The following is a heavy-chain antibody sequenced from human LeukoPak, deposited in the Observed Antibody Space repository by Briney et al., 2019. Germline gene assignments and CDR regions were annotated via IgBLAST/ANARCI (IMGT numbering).Heavy chain of an antibody. CDR2: VFTGGGT. J-gene: IGHJ4*02. CDR3: ARYDY. Sequence: GGSLRLSCTVSGFTFGDYAINWVRQAPGKGLEWVSVVFTGGGTYYADSVKGRFTTSRDNSKNTLYLQMNNLRAEDTAIYYCARYDYWGQGILVTVSS. CDR1: GFTFGDYA. V-gene: IGHV3-23*03.